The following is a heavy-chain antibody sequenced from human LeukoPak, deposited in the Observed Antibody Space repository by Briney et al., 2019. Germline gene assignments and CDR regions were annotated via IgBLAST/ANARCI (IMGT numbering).Heavy chain of an antibody. Sequence: SETLSLTCTVSGGSISRSSYYWGWIRQPPGKGLEWIGSIYYSGSTYYNPSLKSRVTISVDTSKNQFSLKLSSVTAADTAVYYCARVNPSGYYYEVDYWGQGTLVTVSS. CDR3: ARVNPSGYYYEVDY. V-gene: IGHV4-39*07. D-gene: IGHD3-22*01. J-gene: IGHJ4*02. CDR1: GGSISRSSYY. CDR2: IYYSGST.